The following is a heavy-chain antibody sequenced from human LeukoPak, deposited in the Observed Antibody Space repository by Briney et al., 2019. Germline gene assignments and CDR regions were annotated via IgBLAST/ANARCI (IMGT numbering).Heavy chain of an antibody. V-gene: IGHV3-23*01. CDR2: ITGNGGST. D-gene: IGHD3-9*01. CDR3: ACDILTGYQYYFDY. CDR1: GFTFRTYA. J-gene: IGHJ4*02. Sequence: GGSLRLSCAASGFTFRTYAMTWARQAPGKGLEWVSSITGNGGSTYYADSVKGRFSISRDNSKNTLYLQMNSLRDEDTAVYYCACDILTGYQYYFDYWGQGTLVTVSS.